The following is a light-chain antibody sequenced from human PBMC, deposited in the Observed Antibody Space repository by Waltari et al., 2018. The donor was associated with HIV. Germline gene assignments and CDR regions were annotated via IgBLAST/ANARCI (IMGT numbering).Light chain of an antibody. V-gene: IGLV1-47*01. CDR2: SSN. Sequence: QSVLTQPPSASGTPGQRVTIPCSGSSSNLGRSYVYWYQQVPGTAPKLLIYSSNHRPSGVPDRFSGSKSGTSASLAISGLRSEDEADYYCAAWDDSLSGYVFGTGTKVTVL. J-gene: IGLJ1*01. CDR3: AAWDDSLSGYV. CDR1: SSNLGRSY.